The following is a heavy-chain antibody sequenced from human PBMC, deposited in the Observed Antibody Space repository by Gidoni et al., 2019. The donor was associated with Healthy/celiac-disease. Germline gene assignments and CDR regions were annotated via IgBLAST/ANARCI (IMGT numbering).Heavy chain of an antibody. CDR2: MSSSSSYI. V-gene: IGHV3-21*01. J-gene: IGHJ4*02. CDR3: AREAVGVIIVGDTGALDY. Sequence: EVQLVESGGGLVKPGGSLRLSCAASGFTFSTYSMNWVRQAPGKGLEWGSAMSSSSSYICCADSVKSRFNSSRDNTKNTLYLQMNSLRAEDTAVYYCAREAVGVIIVGDTGALDYWGQGTLVTVSS. CDR1: GFTFSTYS. D-gene: IGHD1-26*01.